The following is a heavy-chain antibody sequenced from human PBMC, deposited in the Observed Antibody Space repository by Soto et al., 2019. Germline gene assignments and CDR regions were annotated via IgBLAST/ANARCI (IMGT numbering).Heavy chain of an antibody. J-gene: IGHJ4*02. Sequence: QVQLQQWGAGLLKPSETLSLTCAVYGGSFSGYSWSWIRQPPGKGLEWIGEINHSGSTNYNPSLKSRVTISVDPAKNQCALKLSSVTAADTAVYYCARGRGFGGWFGSRFDYWGQGTLVTVSS. CDR3: ARGRGFGGWFGSRFDY. CDR1: GGSFSGYS. D-gene: IGHD3-10*01. CDR2: INHSGST. V-gene: IGHV4-34*01.